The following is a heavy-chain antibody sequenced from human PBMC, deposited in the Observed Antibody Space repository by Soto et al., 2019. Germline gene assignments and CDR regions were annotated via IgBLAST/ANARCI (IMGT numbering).Heavy chain of an antibody. CDR2: ISPYSGGT. J-gene: IGHJ6*03. D-gene: IGHD4-17*01. CDR1: GYTFTDYY. Sequence: ASVKVSCKASGYTFTDYYIHWVRQAPGQGLEWMGWISPYSGGTNYAHKFQGWVTMTRDTSITTAYMELSRLTSDDTAVYYCARGHDYGDYRGYYNYYMDVWGKGTTVTVSS. V-gene: IGHV1-2*04. CDR3: ARGHDYGDYRGYYNYYMDV.